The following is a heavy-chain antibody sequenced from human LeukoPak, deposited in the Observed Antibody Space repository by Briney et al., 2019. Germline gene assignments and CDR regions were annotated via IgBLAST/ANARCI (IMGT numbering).Heavy chain of an antibody. CDR3: VRGSRVYCGGDCYYY. CDR1: GGAFSGYY. CDR2: INPSGST. Sequence: SETLSLTCTVFGGAFSGYYWSWIRQPPDKGLEWIGEINPSGSTNYNPSLKTRVTISTDTSKNHFSLSLDSVTAADTGVYYCVRGSRVYCGGDCYYYWGQGTLVTVSS. D-gene: IGHD2-21*02. V-gene: IGHV4-34*01. J-gene: IGHJ4*02.